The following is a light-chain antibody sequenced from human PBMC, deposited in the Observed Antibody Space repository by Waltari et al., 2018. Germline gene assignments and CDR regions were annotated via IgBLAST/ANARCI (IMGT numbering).Light chain of an antibody. CDR1: NSDVGNYNL. CDR2: EVT. J-gene: IGLJ3*02. CDR3: CSYAGSWIWV. V-gene: IGLV2-23*02. Sequence: QAALTQPASVSGSPGQSITISCTGSNSDVGNYNLVSWYQKHPGKAPKLIIYEVTNRSSGISDRFSGFKTGHTASLTISGLQAEDEADYYCCSYAGSWIWVFGGGTELTVL.